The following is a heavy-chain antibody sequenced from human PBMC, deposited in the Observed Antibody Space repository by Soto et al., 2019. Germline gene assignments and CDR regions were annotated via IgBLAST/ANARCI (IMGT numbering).Heavy chain of an antibody. CDR2: MYHGGST. Sequence: SETLSLTCVVSGGSISSSHWWSWVRQPPGKGLEWIGEMYHGGSTNYNPSLRSRVTISVDKSKNLFSLKLSSVTAADTAVYYCARVLMSSFGPGMDVWGQGTTVTVSS. V-gene: IGHV4-4*02. CDR1: GGSISSSHW. J-gene: IGHJ6*02. CDR3: ARVLMSSFGPGMDV. D-gene: IGHD3-16*01.